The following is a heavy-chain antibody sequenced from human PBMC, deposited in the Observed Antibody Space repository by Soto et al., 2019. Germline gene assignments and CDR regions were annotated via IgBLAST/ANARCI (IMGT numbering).Heavy chain of an antibody. CDR1: SFTFSSYW. CDR2: IEQDGSEN. Sequence: GGSLRLSCAASSFTFSSYWLSWVRQAPGKGLEWVATIEQDGSENYYVDSVKGRFTISRDNAKNSLYLQMSSLRADDTAVYYCARDGPFISVAAPAFQYAMDVWGQGTTVTVSS. D-gene: IGHD6-19*01. V-gene: IGHV3-7*03. J-gene: IGHJ6*02. CDR3: ARDGPFISVAAPAFQYAMDV.